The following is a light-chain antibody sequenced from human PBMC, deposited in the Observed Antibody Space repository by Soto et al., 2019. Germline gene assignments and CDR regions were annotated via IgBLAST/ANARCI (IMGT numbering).Light chain of an antibody. CDR1: QSVNSSY. CDR3: QQYGNSPQT. CDR2: GAS. Sequence: EIVLTQSPGTLSLSPGERVTLSCRASQSVNSSYLAWYQHKPGQAPRLLIYGASTRATGIPDRFSGSGSVTDFALTIARLEPGDFAVYYCQQYGNSPQTFGQGTKVDIK. V-gene: IGKV3-20*01. J-gene: IGKJ1*01.